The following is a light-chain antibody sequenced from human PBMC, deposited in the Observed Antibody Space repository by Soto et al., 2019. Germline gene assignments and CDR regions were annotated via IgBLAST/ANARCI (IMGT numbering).Light chain of an antibody. J-gene: IGKJ5*01. CDR2: GTS. Sequence: ETVLTQSPGTLSLSPGERATLSCSASQSLSSNHLGWYLAWYQQNTGQTPRLIIYGTSSRATGIPDRFSGSGSGTDFTLTISRREPEDFAVYYCQQYGSSLPITFGQGTRLEIK. V-gene: IGKV3-20*01. CDR3: QQYGSSLPIT. CDR1: QSLSSNH.